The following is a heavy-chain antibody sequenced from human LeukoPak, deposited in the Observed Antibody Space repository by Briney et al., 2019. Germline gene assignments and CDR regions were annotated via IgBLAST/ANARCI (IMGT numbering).Heavy chain of an antibody. Sequence: GGSLRLSCAASGFTFSSYAMSWVRQAPGRGLEWVSGISGSGGSTYYADSVKGRFTISRDNSKNSLYLQMNRLRAEDTAVYYGAKGPPDSSSWYTPTEGWGQGTLVTVSP. CDR1: GFTFSSYA. CDR2: ISGSGGST. CDR3: AKGPPDSSSWYTPTEG. V-gene: IGHV3-23*01. J-gene: IGHJ4*02. D-gene: IGHD6-13*01.